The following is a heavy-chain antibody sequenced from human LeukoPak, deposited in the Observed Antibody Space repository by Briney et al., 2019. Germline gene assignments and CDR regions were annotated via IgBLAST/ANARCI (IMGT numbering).Heavy chain of an antibody. V-gene: IGHV3-20*04. CDR1: GFTFDDYG. Sequence: GGSLRLSCAASGFTFDDYGMSWIRQAPGKGLEWVSGINWNGGSTGYADSVKGRFTISRDNAKNSLYLQMNSLRAEDTALYYCVSLGYPYYYYYMDVWGKGTTVTVSS. D-gene: IGHD2-15*01. CDR3: VSLGYPYYYYYMDV. J-gene: IGHJ6*03. CDR2: INWNGGST.